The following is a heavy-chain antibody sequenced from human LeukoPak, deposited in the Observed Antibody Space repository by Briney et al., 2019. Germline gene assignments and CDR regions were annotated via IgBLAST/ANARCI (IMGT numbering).Heavy chain of an antibody. V-gene: IGHV3-23*01. D-gene: IGHD3-10*01. CDR2: ISGSGGST. Sequence: GGSLRLSCAASGFTFSSYAMSWVRQAPGKGLEWVSAISGSGGSTYYADSVKGRFTISRDNSKNTLYLQMNSLRAEDTAVYYCAKYGLTMVRGVIVQLGGMGVWGQGTTVTVSS. CDR1: GFTFSSYA. CDR3: AKYGLTMVRGVIVQLGGMGV. J-gene: IGHJ6*02.